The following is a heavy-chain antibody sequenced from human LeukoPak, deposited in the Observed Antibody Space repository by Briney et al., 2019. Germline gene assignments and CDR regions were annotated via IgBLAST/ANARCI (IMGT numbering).Heavy chain of an antibody. CDR2: IRQDGGAT. V-gene: IGHV3-7*01. Sequence: GGSLRLSCAASGFTFSSYWMSWVRQAPGKGLEWLANIRQDGGATYYGGSVKGRFTISRDNAKNSLFLQMNSLRAQDTAVYYCATSKDTAGGPYWGQGTLVTVSS. J-gene: IGHJ4*02. CDR3: ATSKDTAGGPY. CDR1: GFTFSSYW. D-gene: IGHD5-18*01.